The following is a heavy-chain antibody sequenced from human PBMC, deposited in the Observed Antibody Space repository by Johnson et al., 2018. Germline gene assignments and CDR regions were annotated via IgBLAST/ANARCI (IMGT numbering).Heavy chain of an antibody. CDR1: GFTFSSYD. Sequence: VRLVESGGGLVQHGGSLRLSCAASGFTFSSYDMHWVRQATGKGLEWVSAIGTDGDTYYPGSVKGRFTISRDNAKNSLYLQMNSLRAEDTAVYYGASGGSTPAYFDIWGQGTMVTVSS. V-gene: IGHV3-13*01. D-gene: IGHD2-15*01. CDR2: IGTDGDT. CDR3: ASGGSTPAYFDI. J-gene: IGHJ3*02.